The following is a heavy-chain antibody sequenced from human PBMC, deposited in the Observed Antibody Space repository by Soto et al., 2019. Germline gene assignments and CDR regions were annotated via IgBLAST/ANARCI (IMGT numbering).Heavy chain of an antibody. J-gene: IGHJ6*02. CDR2: ISSSSSTI. D-gene: IGHD6-6*01. CDR1: GFTFSSYS. Sequence: GALRLSCAASGFTFSSYSMNWVRQALGKGLEWVSYISSSSSTIYYADSVKGRFTISRDNAKNSLYLQMNSLRDEDTAVYYCARPEYSSSSYGMDVWGQGTTVTVSS. V-gene: IGHV3-48*02. CDR3: ARPEYSSSSYGMDV.